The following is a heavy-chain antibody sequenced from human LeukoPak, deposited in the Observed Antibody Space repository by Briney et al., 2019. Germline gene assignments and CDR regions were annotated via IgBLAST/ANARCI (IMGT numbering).Heavy chain of an antibody. CDR3: ARDWEVPAATVDY. J-gene: IGHJ4*02. CDR2: IKQDGSAK. V-gene: IGHV3-7*01. CDR1: GFTFSSYW. D-gene: IGHD2-2*01. Sequence: PGGSLRLSCAASGFTFSSYWMSWVRQAPGKGLEWVANIKQDGSAKYYVDSVKDRFTISRDNAKNSLYLQMNSLRAEDTAVYYCARDWEVPAATVDYWGQGTLVTVSS.